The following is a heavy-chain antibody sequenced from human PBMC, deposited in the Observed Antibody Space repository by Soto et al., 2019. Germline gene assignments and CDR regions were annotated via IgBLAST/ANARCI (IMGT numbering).Heavy chain of an antibody. CDR2: IKQDGSEK. D-gene: IGHD1-1*01. V-gene: IGHV3-7*05. CDR3: ARGRYNWNDGVFDY. CDR1: GFTFSSYW. J-gene: IGHJ4*02. Sequence: GGSLRLSCAASGFTFSSYWMSWVRQAPGKGLEWVANIKQDGSEKYYVDSVKGRFTISRDNAKNSLYLQMNSLRAEDTAVYYCARGRYNWNDGVFDYWGQGTLVTVSS.